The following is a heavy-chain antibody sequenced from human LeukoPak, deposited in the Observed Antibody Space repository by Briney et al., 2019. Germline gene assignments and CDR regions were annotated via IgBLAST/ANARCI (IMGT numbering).Heavy chain of an antibody. CDR1: GYGFTTNW. Sequence: GESLKISCKGSGYGFTTNWIGWLRQMPGKGLEWMGIIYPGDSETRYSPSFQGQVTISADKSISTAYVQWSSLKASDTAMYYCVRSRGYSYGYSYYFDYWGQGTLVTVSS. J-gene: IGHJ4*02. D-gene: IGHD5-18*01. CDR3: VRSRGYSYGYSYYFDY. CDR2: IYPGDSET. V-gene: IGHV5-51*01.